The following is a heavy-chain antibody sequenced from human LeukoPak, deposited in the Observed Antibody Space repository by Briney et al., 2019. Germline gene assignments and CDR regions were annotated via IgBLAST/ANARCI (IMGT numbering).Heavy chain of an antibody. V-gene: IGHV3-23*01. J-gene: IGHJ6*03. CDR3: AKGVSVAGNYYYYMDV. D-gene: IGHD6-19*01. CDR2: ISGSGGST. Sequence: QASETLSLTCTVSGGSISSSSYYWGWIRQPPGKGLEWVSAISGSGGSTYYADSVKGRFTISRDNSKNTLYLQMNSLRAEDTAVYYCAKGVSVAGNYYYYMDVWGKGTTVTVSS. CDR1: GGSISSSSYY.